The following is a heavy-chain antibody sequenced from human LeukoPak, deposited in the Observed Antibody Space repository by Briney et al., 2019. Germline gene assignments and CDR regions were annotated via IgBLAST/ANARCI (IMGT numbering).Heavy chain of an antibody. CDR1: GGSFSGYY. Sequence: PSEILSLTCAVYGGSFSGYYWSWIRQPPGKGLEWIGEINHSGSTNYNPSLKSRVTISVGTSKNQFSLKLSSVTAADTAVYYCASASITRYYFDYWGQGTLVTVSS. CDR3: ASASITRYYFDY. D-gene: IGHD4-11*01. V-gene: IGHV4-34*01. J-gene: IGHJ4*02. CDR2: INHSGST.